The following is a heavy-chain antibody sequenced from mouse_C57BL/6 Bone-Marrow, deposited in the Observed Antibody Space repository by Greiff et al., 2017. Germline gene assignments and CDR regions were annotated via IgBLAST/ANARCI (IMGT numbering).Heavy chain of an antibody. J-gene: IGHJ4*01. CDR3: ARQHHGDYGSSYPYYAMDY. V-gene: IGHV1-64*01. CDR1: GYTFTSYW. D-gene: IGHD1-1*01. CDR2: IHPNSGST. Sequence: QVQLQQPGAELVKPGASVKLSCKASGYTFTSYWMHWVKQRPGQGLEWIGMIHPNSGSTNYNEKFKSKATLTVDKSSSTAYMQLSRLTSEDSAVYYCARQHHGDYGSSYPYYAMDYWGQGTSVTVSS.